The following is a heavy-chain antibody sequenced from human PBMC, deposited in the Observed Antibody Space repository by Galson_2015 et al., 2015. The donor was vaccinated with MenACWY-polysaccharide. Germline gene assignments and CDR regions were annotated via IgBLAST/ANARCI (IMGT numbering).Heavy chain of an antibody. Sequence: ISGDSVSSTSAAWHWIRQSPSSGLEWLGRTYYRSKWYSDYAVSVKSRITINADTSKNQFSLQLNSVTPEDTAVYFCTRHFDYWGQGTLVTVSS. J-gene: IGHJ4*02. CDR3: TRHFDY. V-gene: IGHV6-1*01. CDR2: TYYRSKWYS. CDR1: GDSVSSTSAA.